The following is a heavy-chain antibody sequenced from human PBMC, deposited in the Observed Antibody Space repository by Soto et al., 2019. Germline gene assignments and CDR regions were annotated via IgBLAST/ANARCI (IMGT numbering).Heavy chain of an antibody. V-gene: IGHV4-31*03. J-gene: IGHJ5*02. Sequence: SETLSLTCTVSGGSISSGGYYWSWIRQHPGKGLEWIGYIYYSGSTYYNPSLKSRVTISVDTSKNQFSLKLSSVTAADTAVYYCARGGYCSSTSCYRASSPRPWWAFDPWGQGTLVTVSS. CDR2: IYYSGST. D-gene: IGHD2-2*02. CDR3: ARGGYCSSTSCYRASSPRPWWAFDP. CDR1: GGSISSGGYY.